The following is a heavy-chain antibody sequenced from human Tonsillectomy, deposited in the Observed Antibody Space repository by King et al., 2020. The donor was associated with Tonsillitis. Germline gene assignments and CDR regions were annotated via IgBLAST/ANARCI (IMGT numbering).Heavy chain of an antibody. CDR2: INHSGST. J-gene: IGHJ5*02. CDR3: ARGHVVCSGATCDWRA. D-gene: IGHD2-15*01. V-gene: IGHV4-34*01. Sequence: QVQLQQWGAGLLKPSETLSLTCAVYGGSLSDYYWSWIRQPPGKGLEWIGEINHSGSTNYNPSLKSRVTLSVDTSKNQSSVKVSSVTAADTAVYYCARGHVVCSGATCDWRAWGQRNLVTVSS. CDR1: GGSLSDYY.